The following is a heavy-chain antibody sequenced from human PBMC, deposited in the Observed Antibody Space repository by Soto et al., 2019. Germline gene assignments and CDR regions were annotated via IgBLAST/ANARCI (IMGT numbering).Heavy chain of an antibody. V-gene: IGHV1-69*02. CDR3: ARATTMATTGGFDY. D-gene: IGHD3-16*01. CDR1: GGTFSSYT. CDR2: IIPILGIA. J-gene: IGHJ4*02. Sequence: QVQLVQSGAEVKKPGSSVKVSCKASGGTFSSYTISWVRQAPGQGLEWMGRIIPILGIANYAQKFQGRVTIPADKSPSKPYMELRRLRSEDTAVYYCARATTMATTGGFDYWGQGPLVTVSS.